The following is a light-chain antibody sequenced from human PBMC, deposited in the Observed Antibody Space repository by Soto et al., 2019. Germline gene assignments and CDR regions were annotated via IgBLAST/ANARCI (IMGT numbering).Light chain of an antibody. CDR2: DAS. CDR1: QSVSSY. J-gene: IGKJ1*01. Sequence: VLTQSAATLSIYPGERATLSCRASQSVSSYLAWYQQKPGQAPRLLIYDASNRATGIPARFSGSGSGTDFTLTISSLEPEDFAVYYCQQRSNWPPTFGQGTKVDIK. V-gene: IGKV3-11*01. CDR3: QQRSNWPPT.